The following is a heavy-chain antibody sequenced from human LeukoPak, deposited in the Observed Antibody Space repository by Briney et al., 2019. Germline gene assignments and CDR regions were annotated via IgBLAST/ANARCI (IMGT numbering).Heavy chain of an antibody. CDR2: IYTSGST. J-gene: IGHJ4*02. V-gene: IGHV4-4*07. CDR1: GGSISSYY. D-gene: IGHD6-13*01. Sequence: KSSETLSLTCTVSGGSISSYYWSWIRQPAGKGPEWIGRIYTSGSTNYNPSLKSRVTMSVDTSKNQFSLKLSSVTAADTAVYYCARGDIAAAGAPLGYWGQGTLVTVSS. CDR3: ARGDIAAAGAPLGY.